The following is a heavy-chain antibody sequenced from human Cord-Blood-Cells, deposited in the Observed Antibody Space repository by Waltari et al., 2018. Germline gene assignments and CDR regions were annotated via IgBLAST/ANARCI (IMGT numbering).Heavy chain of an antibody. Sequence: EVQLVESGGGLVKPGGSLRLSCAASGFTFSSYSMNWVRQAPGKGLEWVSSISSSSSYIYYADSVKGRFTISRDNAKNSLYLQMNSLRAEDTAVYYCARDRQRVQGVTDYWGQGTLVTVSS. CDR3: ARDRQRVQGVTDY. CDR1: GFTFSSYS. D-gene: IGHD3-10*01. J-gene: IGHJ4*02. V-gene: IGHV3-21*01. CDR2: ISSSSSYI.